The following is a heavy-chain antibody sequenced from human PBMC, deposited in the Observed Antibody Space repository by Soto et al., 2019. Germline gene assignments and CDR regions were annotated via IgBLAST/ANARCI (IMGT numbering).Heavy chain of an antibody. V-gene: IGHV5-10-1*01. CDR2: IDPSDSYT. CDR3: ARLGFCSGGSCYSHGMDF. J-gene: IGHJ6*02. D-gene: IGHD2-15*01. Sequence: GESLKISCTGSGYSFTSYWISWVRQMPGKGLEWMGRIDPSDSYTNYSPSFQGHVTISADKPISTAYLQWSSLKASDTAMYYCARLGFCSGGSCYSHGMDFWGQGTTVTVSS. CDR1: GYSFTSYW.